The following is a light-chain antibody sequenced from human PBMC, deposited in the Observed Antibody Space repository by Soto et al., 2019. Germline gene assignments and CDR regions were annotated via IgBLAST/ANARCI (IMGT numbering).Light chain of an antibody. J-gene: IGLJ2*01. V-gene: IGLV2-14*01. Sequence: QSALTQPASVSGSPGQSITISCTGTSSDVGGYNYVSWYQQHPGKAPKLMIYEVSNRPSGVSNRFSGSKSGNTASLTIPGLQAEDETDYYCSSYTRSSTLHVVFGGGTKLTVL. CDR1: SSDVGGYNY. CDR2: EVS. CDR3: SSYTRSSTLHVV.